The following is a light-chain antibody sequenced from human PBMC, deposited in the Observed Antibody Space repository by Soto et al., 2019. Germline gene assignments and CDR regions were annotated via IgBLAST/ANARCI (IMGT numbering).Light chain of an antibody. Sequence: LVMTQSPATLSVSPGERATLSCRASQSVGRSLAWYQQKPGQATRLLIYGTSARDTGIPDRVSGSGSGTESTLTISSLQSEDFAVYYGQQYNNWPRTFGQGTKVDIK. CDR3: QQYNNWPRT. J-gene: IGKJ1*01. CDR1: QSVGRS. V-gene: IGKV3-15*01. CDR2: GTS.